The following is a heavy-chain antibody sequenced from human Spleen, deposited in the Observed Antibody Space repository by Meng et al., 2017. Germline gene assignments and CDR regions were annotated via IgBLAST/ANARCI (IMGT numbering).Heavy chain of an antibody. CDR3: ARKAGNCISTTCYSLDY. Sequence: SVKVSCKALGGIFSNYVIGWVRQAPGQGLEWMGGINAVFGTTNYAQKFQDRVTITSDESTSTVCMELTRLTSEDTAVYFCARKAGNCISTTCYSLDYWGQGTLVTVSS. CDR1: GGIFSNYV. D-gene: IGHD2-2*01. J-gene: IGHJ4*02. CDR2: INAVFGTT. V-gene: IGHV1-69*13.